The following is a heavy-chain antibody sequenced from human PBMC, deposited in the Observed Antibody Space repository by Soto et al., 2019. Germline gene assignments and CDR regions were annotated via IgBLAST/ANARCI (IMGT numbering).Heavy chain of an antibody. D-gene: IGHD1-26*01. CDR1: GGTFSTYA. CDR2: IIPLFGTA. Sequence: QVQLVQSGAEVKKPGSSVNVSCKASGGTFSTYAISWVRQAPGQGLEWMGGIIPLFGTANYAQKFQGRVTITADESTSTAYMELSSLRSEDTAVYYCAADVGASARTFDYWGQGSLVNVSS. J-gene: IGHJ4*02. V-gene: IGHV1-69*01. CDR3: AADVGASARTFDY.